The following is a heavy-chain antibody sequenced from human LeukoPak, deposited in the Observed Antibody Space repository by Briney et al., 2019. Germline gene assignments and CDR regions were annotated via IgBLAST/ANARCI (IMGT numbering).Heavy chain of an antibody. J-gene: IGHJ5*02. CDR3: ARASRYFDWFFS. V-gene: IGHV1-69*13. CDR1: GGTFSSYA. CDR2: IIPIFGTA. D-gene: IGHD3-9*01. Sequence: GASVKVSCKASGGTFSSYAISWVRQATGQGLEWMGGIIPIFGTANYAQKFQGRVTITADESTSTAYMELSSLRSEDTAVYYCARASRYFDWFFSWGQGTLVTVSS.